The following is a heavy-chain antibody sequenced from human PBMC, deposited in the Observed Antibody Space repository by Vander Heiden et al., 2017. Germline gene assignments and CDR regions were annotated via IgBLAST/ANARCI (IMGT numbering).Heavy chain of an antibody. J-gene: IGHJ1*01. CDR2: ISGSGGST. CDR1: GLTLSSYA. CDR3: AKDRFLDSSGFQPRYFQH. V-gene: IGHV3-23*01. Sequence: EVQLLESGGGLVQPGGSLRLSCAASGLTLSSYAVGWVRQAPGKGLEWVSAISGSGGSTYYADSVKGRFTISRDNSKNTLYLQMNSLRAEDTAVYYCAKDRFLDSSGFQPRYFQHWGQGTLVTVSS. D-gene: IGHD3-22*01.